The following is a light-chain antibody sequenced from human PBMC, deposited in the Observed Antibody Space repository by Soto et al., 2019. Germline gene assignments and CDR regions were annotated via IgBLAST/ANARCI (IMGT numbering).Light chain of an antibody. Sequence: QSVLTQPPSASGTPGQTITISCSGGSSNIGINTVSWYEHLPGTAPRLLIYGNNQRPSGAPDRFSGSESGTSASLAISGLQSEDEAHYYCATWDDSLDVHVFGTGTKVTVL. V-gene: IGLV1-44*01. CDR1: SSNIGINT. CDR2: GNN. J-gene: IGLJ1*01. CDR3: ATWDDSLDVHV.